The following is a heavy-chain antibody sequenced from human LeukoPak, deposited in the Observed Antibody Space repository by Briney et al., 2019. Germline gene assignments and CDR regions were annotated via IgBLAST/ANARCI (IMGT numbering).Heavy chain of an antibody. CDR3: ARDPSNYRLGARGMDV. CDR2: ISYGGSNK. Sequence: GRSLRLSCAASGFTFSSYAMHSVRQAPGKGLEWVAVISYGGSNKYYADSVKGRFTISRDNSKNTLYLQMNSLRAEDTAVYYCARDPSNYRLGARGMDVWGQGTTVTV. J-gene: IGHJ6*02. V-gene: IGHV3-30-3*01. CDR1: GFTFSSYA. D-gene: IGHD4-11*01.